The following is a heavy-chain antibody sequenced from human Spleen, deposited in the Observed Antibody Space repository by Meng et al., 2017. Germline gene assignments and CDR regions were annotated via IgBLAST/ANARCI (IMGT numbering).Heavy chain of an antibody. CDR2: ISSSSTYI. CDR1: GFTFSSYE. Sequence: GESLKISCAASGFTFSSYEMNWVRQAPGKGLEWVSCISSSSTYIYYADSVKGRFTISRDNAKNSLYLQMNSLRAEDTAVYYCARDGGSYPFDYWGQGTLVTVSS. V-gene: IGHV3-21*01. CDR3: ARDGGSYPFDY. J-gene: IGHJ4*02. D-gene: IGHD1-26*01.